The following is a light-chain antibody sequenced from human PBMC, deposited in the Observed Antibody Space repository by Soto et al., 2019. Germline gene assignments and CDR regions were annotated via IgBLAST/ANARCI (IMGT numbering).Light chain of an antibody. CDR3: QQYDSSPRT. Sequence: EIVLTQSPGTLSLSPGERAALSCRASQTVSSNCLAWYQQKPGQAPRLLIYGASSRATGIPDRFSGIGSGTDFTLTISRLEPEDFAVYYCQQYDSSPRTFGQGTKVDIK. V-gene: IGKV3-20*01. CDR2: GAS. J-gene: IGKJ1*01. CDR1: QTVSSNC.